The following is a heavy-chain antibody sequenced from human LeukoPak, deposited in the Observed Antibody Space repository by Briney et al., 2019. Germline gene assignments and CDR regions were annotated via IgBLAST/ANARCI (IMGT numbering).Heavy chain of an antibody. J-gene: IGHJ4*02. CDR1: GFTVSSNY. D-gene: IGHD5-12*01. CDR3: AREAPYSGYDRAFDY. V-gene: IGHV3-53*01. Sequence: HPGGSLRLSRAASGFTVSSNYMSWVRQAPGKGLEWVSVIYSGGSTYYADSVKGRFTISRDNSKNTLYLQVNSLRAEDTAVYYCAREAPYSGYDRAFDYWGQGTLVTVSS. CDR2: IYSGGST.